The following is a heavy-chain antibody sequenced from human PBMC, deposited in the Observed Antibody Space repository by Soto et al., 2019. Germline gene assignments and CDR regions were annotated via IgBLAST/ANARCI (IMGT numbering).Heavy chain of an antibody. CDR1: GYTFTSYY. CDR3: ARDGEGSFRLRFLAWLGWFDP. Sequence: QVQLVQSGAEVKKPGASVKVSCKASGYTFTSYYIHWVRQAPGQGLEWMGIINHNGGSTSYAQKFQGRLTMTRDRSTSTVYLELSSLRSEDTAVYYCARDGEGSFRLRFLAWLGWFDPWGQGTLVTVSS. V-gene: IGHV1-46*01. D-gene: IGHD3-3*01. CDR2: INHNGGST. J-gene: IGHJ5*02.